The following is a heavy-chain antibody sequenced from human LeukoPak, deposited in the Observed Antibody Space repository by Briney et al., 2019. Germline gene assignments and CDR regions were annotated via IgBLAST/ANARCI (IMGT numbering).Heavy chain of an antibody. CDR1: GYSFTSYW. J-gene: IGHJ4*02. Sequence: GESLKISCKGSGYSFTSYWIGWVRQMPGKGLEWMGIIYPGDSDTRYSPSFQVQVTISAAKSISTAYLQWSSLKASDTAMYYCARQGGYSGYDYDCWGQGTLVTVSS. CDR3: ARQGGYSGYDYDC. V-gene: IGHV5-51*01. CDR2: IYPGDSDT. D-gene: IGHD5-12*01.